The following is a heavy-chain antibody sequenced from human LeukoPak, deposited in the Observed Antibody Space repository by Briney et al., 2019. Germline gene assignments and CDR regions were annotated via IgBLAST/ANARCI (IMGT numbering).Heavy chain of an antibody. J-gene: IGHJ5*02. D-gene: IGHD3-10*01. Sequence: PSETLSLTCTVSGGSISSSSYYWGWIRQPPGKGLEWIGSIYYSGSTYYNPSLKSRVTISVDTSKNQFSLKLSSVTAADTAVYYCASEAAYYYGSGSFNWFDPWGQGTLVTVSS. CDR2: IYYSGST. CDR1: GGSISSSSYY. CDR3: ASEAAYYYGSGSFNWFDP. V-gene: IGHV4-39*07.